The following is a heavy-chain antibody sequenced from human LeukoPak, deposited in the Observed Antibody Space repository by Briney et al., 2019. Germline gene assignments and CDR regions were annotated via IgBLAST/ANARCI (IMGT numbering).Heavy chain of an antibody. CDR3: ARGNGGVGDFDY. CDR1: GFTFSSYS. CDR2: ISSSSSYI. V-gene: IGHV3-21*01. D-gene: IGHD3-16*01. J-gene: IGHJ4*02. Sequence: WGSLRLSCAASGFTFSSYSMNWVRQAPGKGLEWVSSISSSSSYIYYADSVKGRFTISRDNAKNSLYLQMNSLRAEDTAVYYCARGNGGVGDFDYWGQGTLVTVSS.